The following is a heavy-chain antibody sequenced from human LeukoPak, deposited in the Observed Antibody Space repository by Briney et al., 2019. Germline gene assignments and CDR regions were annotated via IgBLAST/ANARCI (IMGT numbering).Heavy chain of an antibody. J-gene: IGHJ5*02. CDR3: TSHAAFDP. V-gene: IGHV3-15*01. CDR2: IKSKNVGGTT. Sequence: KPGGSLRLSCAASGFTFNNAWMNWVRQAPGKGLEWVGRIKSKNVGGTTDYAAPVKGRFTISRDDSKNTDYLQMNSLKIEDTAVYYCTSHAAFDPWGQGTLVTVSS. CDR1: GFTFNNAW.